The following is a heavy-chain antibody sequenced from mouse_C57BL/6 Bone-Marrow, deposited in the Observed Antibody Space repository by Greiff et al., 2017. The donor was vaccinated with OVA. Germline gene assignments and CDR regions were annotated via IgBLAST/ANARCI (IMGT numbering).Heavy chain of an antibody. Sequence: QVQLQQPGAELVKPGASVKLSCKASGYTFTSYWMQWVKQRPGQGLEWIGEIDPSDSDTNYNQKFKGKATLTVDTSSRTAYMQLSSLTSEDSAVNYGASHSNYGYFDVWGTGTTVTVSS. J-gene: IGHJ1*03. D-gene: IGHD2-5*01. CDR1: GYTFTSYW. CDR2: IDPSDSDT. V-gene: IGHV1-50*01. CDR3: ASHSNYGYFDV.